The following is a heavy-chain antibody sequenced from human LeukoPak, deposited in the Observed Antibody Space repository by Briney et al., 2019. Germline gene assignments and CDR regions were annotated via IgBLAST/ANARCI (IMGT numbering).Heavy chain of an antibody. CDR2: ISNGGNNK. CDR3: AKIGSAAQFDP. D-gene: IGHD3-10*01. Sequence: GGSLRLPCAASGFTFSSYGMHWVRQAPGKGLEWVAVISNGGNNKSYGDSVKGRFTISRDNSKNMLYLQMNSLKTEDTAVYYCAKIGSAAQFDPWGQGTLVTVSS. J-gene: IGHJ5*02. V-gene: IGHV3-30*18. CDR1: GFTFSSYG.